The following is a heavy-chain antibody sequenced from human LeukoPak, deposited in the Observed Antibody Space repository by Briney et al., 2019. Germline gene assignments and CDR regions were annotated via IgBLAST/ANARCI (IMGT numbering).Heavy chain of an antibody. CDR2: ISGSGGST. V-gene: IGHV3-23*01. J-gene: IGHJ6*02. D-gene: IGHD6-13*01. CDR3: AKAPRAAAGTYNGMDV. Sequence: PGGSLRLSCAASGSTFSSYAMSWVRQAPGKGLEWVSAISGSGGSTYYADSVKGRFTISRDNSKNTLYLQMNSLRAEDTALYYCAKAPRAAAGTYNGMDVWGQGTTVTVSS. CDR1: GSTFSSYA.